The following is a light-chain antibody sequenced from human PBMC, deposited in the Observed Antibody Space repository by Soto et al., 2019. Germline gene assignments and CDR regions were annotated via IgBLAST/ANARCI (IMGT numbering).Light chain of an antibody. CDR3: LQYASEPLT. Sequence: ETVLTQSPGTLSLSPGERATLSCRASQSVATNYLAWYQHKPGQGPRLLISGASSRATGIPDRFSGSGSGTDFTLTISRLQPEDFAVYYCLQYASEPLTFGGGTKVEI. V-gene: IGKV3-20*01. J-gene: IGKJ4*01. CDR1: QSVATNY. CDR2: GAS.